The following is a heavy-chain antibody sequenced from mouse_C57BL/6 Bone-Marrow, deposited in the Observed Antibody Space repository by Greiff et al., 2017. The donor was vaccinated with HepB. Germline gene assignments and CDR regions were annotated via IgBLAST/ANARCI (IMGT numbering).Heavy chain of an antibody. CDR3: AGTAQPKPDWFAY. CDR2: INPSNGGT. D-gene: IGHD3-2*02. J-gene: IGHJ3*01. V-gene: IGHV1-53*01. Sequence: QVQLKQPGTELVKPGASVKLSCKASGYTFTSYWMHWVKQRPGQGLEWIGNINPSNGGTNYNEKFKSKATLTVDKSSSTAYMQLSSLTSEDSAVYYCAGTAQPKPDWFAYWGQGTLVTVSA. CDR1: GYTFTSYW.